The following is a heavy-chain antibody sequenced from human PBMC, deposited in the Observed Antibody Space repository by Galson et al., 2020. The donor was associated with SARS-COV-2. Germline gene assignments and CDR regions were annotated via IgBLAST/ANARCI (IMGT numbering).Heavy chain of an antibody. J-gene: IGHJ4*02. D-gene: IGHD6-13*01. CDR2: INHSGST. Sequence: SETLSLTCAVYGGSFSGYYWSWIRQPPGKGLEWIGEINHSGSTNYNPSLKSRVTISVDTSKNQFSLKLSSVTAADTAVYYCARATDHLRAAAGEPLDYWGQGTLVTVSS. V-gene: IGHV4-34*01. CDR1: GGSFSGYY. CDR3: ARATDHLRAAAGEPLDY.